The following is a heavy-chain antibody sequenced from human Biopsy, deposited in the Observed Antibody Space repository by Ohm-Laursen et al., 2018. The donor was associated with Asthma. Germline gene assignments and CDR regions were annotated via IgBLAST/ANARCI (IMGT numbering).Heavy chain of an antibody. CDR1: GGTISSGGHY. D-gene: IGHD4-23*01. V-gene: IGHV4-31*03. CDR2: IYDSGRT. Sequence: TLSLTCTVSGGTISSGGHYWNWIRREPGKGLEWIGNIYDSGRTYYKSSLKSRITISVDSSKNQLSLTLTSVTAADTAIYYCARGVDYGGNHVDSWGQGILVTVSA. J-gene: IGHJ4*02. CDR3: ARGVDYGGNHVDS.